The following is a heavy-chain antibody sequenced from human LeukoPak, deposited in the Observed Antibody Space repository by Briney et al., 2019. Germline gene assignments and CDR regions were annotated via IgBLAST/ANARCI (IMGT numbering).Heavy chain of an antibody. CDR1: GGSISSYY. D-gene: IGHD1-26*01. V-gene: IGHV4-59*01. CDR3: ARVGATTGKGAQDI. Sequence: PSETLSLTCTVSGGSISSYYWSWIRQPPGKGLEWIGYIYYSGSTNYNPSLKSRVTISVDTSKNQFSLKLSSVTAADTAVYYCARVGATTGKGAQDIWGQGTMVTVSS. CDR2: IYYSGST. J-gene: IGHJ3*02.